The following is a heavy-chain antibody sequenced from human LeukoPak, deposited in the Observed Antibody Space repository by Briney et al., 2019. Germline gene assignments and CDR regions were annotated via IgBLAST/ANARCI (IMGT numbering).Heavy chain of an antibody. V-gene: IGHV3-74*01. J-gene: IGHJ6*02. CDR2: VNNDGSST. CDR1: GFTFSNYW. CDR3: ARDLYYDSSEHHYYYDMDV. Sequence: QTGGSLRLSCAASGFTFSNYWMHWVRQAPEKGLVWVSRVNNDGSSTNYADSVKGRFTISRDNAKNTLYLQMDSLRAEDTAVYYCARDLYYDSSEHHYYYDMDVWGQGTTVTVSS. D-gene: IGHD3-22*01.